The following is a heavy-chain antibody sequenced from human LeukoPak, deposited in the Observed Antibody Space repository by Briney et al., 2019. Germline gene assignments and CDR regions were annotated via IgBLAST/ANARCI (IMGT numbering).Heavy chain of an antibody. D-gene: IGHD7-27*01. CDR3: ASRITGDFDY. Sequence: ASVKVSCKASGYTFTGYYLHWVRQAPGQGLEWMGWINPNSGGTNYAQKFQGRVTMTRDTSISTASMELSRLTSDDTAVYYCASRITGDFDYWGQGTLVTVSS. CDR2: INPNSGGT. CDR1: GYTFTGYY. V-gene: IGHV1-2*02. J-gene: IGHJ4*02.